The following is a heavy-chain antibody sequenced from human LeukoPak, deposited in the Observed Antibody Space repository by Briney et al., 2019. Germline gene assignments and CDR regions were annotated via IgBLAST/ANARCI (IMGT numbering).Heavy chain of an antibody. J-gene: IGHJ4*02. V-gene: IGHV3-74*01. CDR3: ARVGVFANYCSGGSRYMDY. D-gene: IGHD2-15*01. Sequence: PGGSLRLSCAASGFTFSSYWMHWVRQAPGKGLVWVSRINSDGSSTSYADSVKGRFTISRDNAKNTLYLQMNSLRAEDTAVYYCARVGVFANYCSGGSRYMDYWGQGTLVTVSS. CDR1: GFTFSSYW. CDR2: INSDGSST.